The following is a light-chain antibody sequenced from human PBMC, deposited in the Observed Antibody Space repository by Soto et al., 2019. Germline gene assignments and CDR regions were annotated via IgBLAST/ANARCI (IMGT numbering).Light chain of an antibody. CDR3: SSYTSSSTDVA. CDR1: SSDVGGYDY. V-gene: IGLV2-14*01. Sequence: QSALTQPASVSGSPGQSITISCTGTSSDVGGYDYVSWYQQHPGKAPKLMIYEVSNRPSGVSNRFSGSKSGNTASLTISGLQAEDEADYYCSSYTSSSTDVAFGGGTKLTVL. J-gene: IGLJ2*01. CDR2: EVS.